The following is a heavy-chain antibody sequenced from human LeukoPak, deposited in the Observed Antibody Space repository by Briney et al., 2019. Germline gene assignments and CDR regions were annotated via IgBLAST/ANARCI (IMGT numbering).Heavy chain of an antibody. Sequence: PSETLSLTCTVSGVSISSSSYYWGWIRQPPGKGLEWIGSIYYSGSTYYNPSLKSRVTISVDTSKNQFSLKLSSVTAADTAVYYCRRDGYNQGDYWGQGTLVTVSS. CDR2: IYYSGST. D-gene: IGHD5-24*01. J-gene: IGHJ4*02. CDR3: RRDGYNQGDY. V-gene: IGHV4-39*01. CDR1: GVSISSSSYY.